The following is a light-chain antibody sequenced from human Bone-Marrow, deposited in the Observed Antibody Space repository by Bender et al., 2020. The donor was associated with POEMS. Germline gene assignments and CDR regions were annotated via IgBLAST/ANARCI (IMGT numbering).Light chain of an antibody. V-gene: IGLV3-1*01. CDR1: KLGDRY. Sequence: SYELTQPPSVSVSPGQTASITCSGDKLGDRYTCWYQQKPGQSPVLLIYQDRKRPSGIPERFSGSNSGNTATLTISGTEAVDEAEYYCQAWDSSTVVFGGGTKLTVL. J-gene: IGLJ2*01. CDR3: QAWDSSTVV. CDR2: QDR.